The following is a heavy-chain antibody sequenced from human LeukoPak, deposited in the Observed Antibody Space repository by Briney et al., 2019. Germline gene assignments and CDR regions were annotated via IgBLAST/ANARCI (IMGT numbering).Heavy chain of an antibody. CDR1: GFTFSNYA. CDR2: ISGST. V-gene: IGHV3-23*01. J-gene: IGHJ6*03. CDR3: AKDVVHRQGYMDV. D-gene: IGHD2-2*01. Sequence: GGSLRLSCAASGFTFSNYAMNWVRQAPGKGLEWVSAISGSTYYADSVKGRFTISRDNSKNTLYLQMNSLRAEDTAVYYCAKDVVHRQGYMDVWGKGTTVTVSS.